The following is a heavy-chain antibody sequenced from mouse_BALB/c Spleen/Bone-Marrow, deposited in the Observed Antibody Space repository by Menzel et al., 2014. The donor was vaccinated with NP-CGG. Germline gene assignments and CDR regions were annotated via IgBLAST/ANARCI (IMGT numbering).Heavy chain of an antibody. V-gene: IGHV5-6-3*01. CDR3: ARVYGWYFDV. D-gene: IGHD1-1*01. CDR1: GFTFSSYG. CDR2: INNNGGST. J-gene: IGHJ1*01. Sequence: EVQLVESGGGLVQPGGSLKLSCVASGFTFSSYGMSWVRQTPDKRLELVATINNNGGSTYYPDSVKGQFTISRDNAKNTLYLQMSSLKSEDTPMYYCARVYGWYFDVWCAGTTVTVSS.